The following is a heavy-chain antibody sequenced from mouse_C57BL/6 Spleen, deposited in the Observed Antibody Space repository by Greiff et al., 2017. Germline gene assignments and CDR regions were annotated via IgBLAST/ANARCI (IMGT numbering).Heavy chain of an antibody. J-gene: IGHJ2*01. Sequence: VQLQQSGPELVKPGASVTIPCKASGYTFTDYNMDWVKQSHGKSLEWIGDINPNNGGTIYNQKFKGKATLTVNKSSSKAYMELRSLTSEDTAVYYFARRGIYYDYDEDYFDYWGQGTTLTVSS. D-gene: IGHD2-4*01. V-gene: IGHV1-18*01. CDR3: ARRGIYYDYDEDYFDY. CDR1: GYTFTDYN. CDR2: INPNNGGT.